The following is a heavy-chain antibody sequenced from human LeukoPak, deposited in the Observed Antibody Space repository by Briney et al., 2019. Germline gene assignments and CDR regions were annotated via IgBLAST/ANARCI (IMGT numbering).Heavy chain of an antibody. V-gene: IGHV3-21*04. J-gene: IGHJ6*02. D-gene: IGHD5-12*01. CDR2: ISSSSSYI. Sequence: GGSLRLSCAASGFTFSSYSMNWVRQAPGKGLEWVSSISSSSSYIYYADSVKGRFTISRDNSKNTLYLQMNSLRAEDTAVYYCASAGIYSGYDGHYYYYGMDVWGQGTTVTVSS. CDR1: GFTFSSYS. CDR3: ASAGIYSGYDGHYYYYGMDV.